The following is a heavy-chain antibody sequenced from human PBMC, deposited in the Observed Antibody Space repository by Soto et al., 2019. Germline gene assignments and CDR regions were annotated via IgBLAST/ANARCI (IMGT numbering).Heavy chain of an antibody. CDR3: AREILSPDFYFHGMDV. Sequence: ASVQVSCEASGCTFTSYGISWLRQAPGQGLEWMGWISAKKGNTKYAQKFQGRVTMTTDTSTSTAYMELRSLRSDDTAVYYCAREILSPDFYFHGMDVWGQGTTVTVSS. V-gene: IGHV1-18*04. D-gene: IGHD2-15*01. J-gene: IGHJ6*02. CDR1: GCTFTSYG. CDR2: ISAKKGNT.